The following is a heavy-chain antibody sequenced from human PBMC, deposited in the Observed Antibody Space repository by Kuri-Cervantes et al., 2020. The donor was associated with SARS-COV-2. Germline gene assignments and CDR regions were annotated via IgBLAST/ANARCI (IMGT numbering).Heavy chain of an antibody. V-gene: IGHV3-53*05. CDR3: ARGDLGVTIFGVGAFDI. D-gene: IGHD3-3*01. CDR1: GLTVSSNY. J-gene: IGHJ3*02. CDR2: IYSCGST. Sequence: GESLKISWAASGLTVSSNYMSWVRQAPGKGLEWVSVIYSCGSTYYADSVKGRFTISRDNSKNTLYLQMNSLRAEDTAVYYCARGDLGVTIFGVGAFDIWGQGTMVTVSS.